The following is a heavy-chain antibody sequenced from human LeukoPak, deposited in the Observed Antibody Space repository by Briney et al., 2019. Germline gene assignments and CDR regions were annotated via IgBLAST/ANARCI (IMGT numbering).Heavy chain of an antibody. D-gene: IGHD6-19*01. CDR1: GYTFTSYG. J-gene: IGHJ4*02. V-gene: IGHV1-2*02. CDR3: ARAGAGTEGFDY. CDR2: INPNSGGT. Sequence: ASVKVSCKASGYTFTSYGISWVRQAPGQGLEWMGWINPNSGGTNYAQKFQGRVTMTRDTSISTAYMELSRLRSDDTAVYYCARAGAGTEGFDYWGQGTLVTVSS.